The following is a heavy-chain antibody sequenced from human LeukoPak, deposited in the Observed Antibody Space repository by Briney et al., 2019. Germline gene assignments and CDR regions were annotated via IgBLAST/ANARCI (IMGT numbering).Heavy chain of an antibody. J-gene: IGHJ4*02. CDR2: ISAYNGNT. V-gene: IGHV1-18*01. Sequence: ASVKLSCQASGYTFTSYGISWVRHAPGQGLEWMGWISAYNGNTNYAQKLQGRVTMTTDTSTSTAYMELRSLRSDDTAVYYCARATIAVAEMDYWGQGTLVTVSS. CDR3: ARATIAVAEMDY. D-gene: IGHD6-19*01. CDR1: GYTFTSYG.